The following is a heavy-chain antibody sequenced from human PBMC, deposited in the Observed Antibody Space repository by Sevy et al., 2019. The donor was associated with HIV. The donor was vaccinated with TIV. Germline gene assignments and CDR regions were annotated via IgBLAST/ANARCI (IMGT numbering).Heavy chain of an antibody. D-gene: IGHD3-22*01. CDR2: IFGSGDVT. CDR1: GFSFSSYD. Sequence: GGSLRLSCAASGFSFSSYDMNWVRQAPGKGLEWVSSIFGSGDVTYYADSVKGRFTISRDKSKNTLYLQMHSPRAEDTAVYYCAGARYDTSGSFDAFDIWGQGTMVTVSS. V-gene: IGHV3-23*01. CDR3: AGARYDTSGSFDAFDI. J-gene: IGHJ3*02.